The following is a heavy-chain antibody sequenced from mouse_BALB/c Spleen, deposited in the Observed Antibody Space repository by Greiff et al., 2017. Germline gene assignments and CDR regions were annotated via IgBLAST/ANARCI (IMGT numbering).Heavy chain of an antibody. V-gene: IGHV1-69*01. CDR2: IDTSDSYT. J-gene: IGHJ3*01. Sequence: QVQLKQPGAELVMPGASVKMSCKASGYTFTDYWMHWVKQRPGQGLEWIGAIDTSDSYTSYNQKFKGKATLTVDESSSTAYMQLSSLTSEDSAVYYCARGELGRFAYWGQGTLVTVSA. CDR3: ARGELGRFAY. CDR1: GYTFTDYW. D-gene: IGHD4-1*01.